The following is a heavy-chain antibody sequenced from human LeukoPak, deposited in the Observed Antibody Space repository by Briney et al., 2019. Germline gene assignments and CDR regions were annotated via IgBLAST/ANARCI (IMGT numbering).Heavy chain of an antibody. Sequence: GASVKVSCKASGYSFTAYYMHWVRQAPGHGLEWMGWINPNSGGTNYAQKFQGRVTMTRDTSITTAYMEMSRLRSDDTALYYCARSPHTLTGENFDYWGQGTLVTVSS. J-gene: IGHJ4*02. V-gene: IGHV1-2*02. CDR3: ARSPHTLTGENFDY. D-gene: IGHD3-9*01. CDR2: INPNSGGT. CDR1: GYSFTAYY.